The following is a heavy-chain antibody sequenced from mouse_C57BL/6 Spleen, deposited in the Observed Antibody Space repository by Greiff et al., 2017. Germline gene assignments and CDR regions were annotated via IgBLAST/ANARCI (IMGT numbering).Heavy chain of an antibody. CDR1: GYTFTSYW. J-gene: IGHJ4*01. CDR2: IHPNSGST. Sequence: QVQLQQPGAELVKPGASVKLSCKASGYTFTSYWMHWVKQRPGQGLEWIGMIHPNSGSTNYNEKFKSKATLTVVKSTCTAYMQLSSLTSEDSAVYYCARLVNYDMDYWGQGTSVTVSS. V-gene: IGHV1-64*01. CDR3: ARLVNYDMDY.